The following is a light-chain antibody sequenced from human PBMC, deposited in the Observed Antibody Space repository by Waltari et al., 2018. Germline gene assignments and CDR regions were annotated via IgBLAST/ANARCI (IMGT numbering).Light chain of an antibody. CDR1: SSYVGAYNY. J-gene: IGLJ3*02. V-gene: IGLV2-14*01. CDR2: EVS. CDR3: SSSTSSSTLV. Sequence: QSALTQPASVSGSPGQSITISCPGTSSYVGAYNYVSWYQQHPGKAPNLMISEVSNRPSGVSNRFSGSKSGNTASLTISGLQAEDEADYYCSSSTSSSTLVFGGGTKLTVL.